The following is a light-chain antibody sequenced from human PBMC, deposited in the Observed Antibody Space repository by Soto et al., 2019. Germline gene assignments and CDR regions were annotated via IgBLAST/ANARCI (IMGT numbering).Light chain of an antibody. J-gene: IGKJ1*01. CDR1: QDLKKW. Sequence: DIQLTQSPSSVSASVGDTINITCRASQDLKKWLSWYQQKPGKAPKVLIYAASSLESGVPSRFSGSGSGTEFTLTITSLQTEDFATYYCQQYTSYPWTFGQGTKVEIK. CDR2: AAS. V-gene: IGKV1D-16*01. CDR3: QQYTSYPWT.